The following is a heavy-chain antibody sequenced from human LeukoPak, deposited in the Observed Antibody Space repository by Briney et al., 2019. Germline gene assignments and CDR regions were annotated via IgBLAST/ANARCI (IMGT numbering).Heavy chain of an antibody. CDR1: GFTFSSYW. V-gene: IGHV3-9*01. Sequence: PGGSLRLSCAASGFTFSSYWMHWVRQIPGKGLEWVSGISWDSATIGYADSVKGRFTISRDDAKNSLYLQMNRLGAEDTALYYCTKGSKYYDSVYGMDVWGQGTTVTVSS. CDR2: ISWDSATI. D-gene: IGHD3-3*01. CDR3: TKGSKYYDSVYGMDV. J-gene: IGHJ6*02.